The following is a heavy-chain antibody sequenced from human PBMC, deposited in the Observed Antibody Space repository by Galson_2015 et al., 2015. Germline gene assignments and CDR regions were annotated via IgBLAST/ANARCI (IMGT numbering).Heavy chain of an antibody. D-gene: IGHD6-19*01. CDR2: ISAYNGNT. CDR3: ARPMSESGWLGGFDY. CDR1: GGTFSSYA. V-gene: IGHV1-18*01. J-gene: IGHJ4*02. Sequence: SVKVSCKASGGTFSSYATSWVRQAPGQGLEWMGWISAYNGNTNYAQKLQGRVTMTTDTSTSTAYMELRSLRSDDTAVYYCARPMSESGWLGGFDYWGQGTLVTVSS.